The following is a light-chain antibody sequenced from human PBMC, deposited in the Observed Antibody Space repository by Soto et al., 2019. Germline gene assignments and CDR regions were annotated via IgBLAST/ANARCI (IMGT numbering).Light chain of an antibody. Sequence: DIVMTQSPLSLPVTPGEPASISCRSSQSLLHSNGYNYLDWYLQRPGQSPQLLIYLGSNRASGVPDRFSGSASSTDFTLKISRVEAEDVGVYYCMQALQTQWTFGQGTKVDIK. CDR2: LGS. CDR1: QSLLHSNGYNY. J-gene: IGKJ1*01. CDR3: MQALQTQWT. V-gene: IGKV2-28*01.